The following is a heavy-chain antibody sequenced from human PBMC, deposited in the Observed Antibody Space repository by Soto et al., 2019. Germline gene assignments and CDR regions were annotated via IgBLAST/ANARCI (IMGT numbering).Heavy chain of an antibody. V-gene: IGHV1-58*02. CDR3: SADRPDIGVGWWV. CDR1: GFGFSNSG. Sequence: SVKVSCKASGFGFSNSGIQWVRQVPVQGLEWLGWIAVATGRTNYAQRFQERVTITRDMYTTTVYVDLSNLRSEDTAVYFCSADRPDIGVGWWVWGQ. J-gene: IGHJ1*01. D-gene: IGHD2-15*01. CDR2: IAVATGRT.